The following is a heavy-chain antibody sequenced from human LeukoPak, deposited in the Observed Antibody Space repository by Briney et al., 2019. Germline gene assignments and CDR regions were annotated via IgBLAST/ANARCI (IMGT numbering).Heavy chain of an antibody. CDR3: ARGLDYYDSSGYRPENYFDY. V-gene: IGHV4-34*01. Sequence: SETLSLTCAVYGGSFSGYYWSWFRQPPGKGLEWIGEINHSGSTNYNPSLKSRVTISVDTSKNQFSLKLSSVTAADTAVYYCARGLDYYDSSGYRPENYFDYWGQGTLVTVSS. CDR2: INHSGST. J-gene: IGHJ4*02. CDR1: GGSFSGYY. D-gene: IGHD3-22*01.